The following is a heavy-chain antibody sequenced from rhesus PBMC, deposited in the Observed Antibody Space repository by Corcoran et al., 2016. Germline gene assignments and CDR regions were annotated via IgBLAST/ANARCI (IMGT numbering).Heavy chain of an antibody. J-gene: IGHJ5-1*01. CDR3: AREAAGTRSDRFDV. CDR2: ILGGRGTN. CDR1: GASISSNY. V-gene: IGHV4-147*01. Sequence: QVQLQESGPGLVKPSETLPLTCAVSGASISSNYWTWIRQPPGKDLEWIGYILGGRGTNTYNPSLMRRVTMSKDTSKNQFALKLNSVTAADTAVYYWAREAAGTRSDRFDVWGAGVLVSVSS. D-gene: IGHD6-25*01.